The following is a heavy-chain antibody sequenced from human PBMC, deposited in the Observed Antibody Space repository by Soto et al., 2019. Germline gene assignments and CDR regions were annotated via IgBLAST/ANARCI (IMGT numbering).Heavy chain of an antibody. D-gene: IGHD5-18*01. V-gene: IGHV2-5*02. J-gene: IGHJ4*02. Sequence: QIILKESGPTLVQPTQTLTLSGTFSGFSLRSSGVGVGWLRYPPGKAPERLALIYWDDDKRYSPSPKKRLTISEHTSRHEVVFRMTGTDPVDAATYYCAHGTRDTAMAWGQGTLVTVSS. CDR3: AHGTRDTAMA. CDR2: IYWDDDK. CDR1: GFSLRSSGVG.